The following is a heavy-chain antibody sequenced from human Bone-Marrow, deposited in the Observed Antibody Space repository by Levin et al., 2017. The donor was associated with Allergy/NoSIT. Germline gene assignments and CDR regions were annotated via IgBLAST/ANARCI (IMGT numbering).Heavy chain of an antibody. CDR1: GFTFNLYS. CDR3: ARSKSLYDDSYDL. D-gene: IGHD3-22*01. Sequence: GGSLRLSCAASGFTFNLYSMNWVRQAPGKGLEWVSSISSSGSYIYVADSVKGRFTISRDNAENSVYLQMDSLIPEDTAVYYCARSKSLYDDSYDLWGQGTVVTVSS. CDR2: ISSSGSYI. J-gene: IGHJ3*01. V-gene: IGHV3-21*01.